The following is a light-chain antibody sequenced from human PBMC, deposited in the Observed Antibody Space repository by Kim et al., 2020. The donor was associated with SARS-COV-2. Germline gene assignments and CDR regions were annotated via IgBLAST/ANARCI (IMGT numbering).Light chain of an antibody. Sequence: AAVGDRVTITCRASQSISGYLTWYQQKPRKAPKLLIYAASSLQSGVPSMFSGSESGTDFTLTISSLQPEDFATYYCQQCYTDPFTFGRGTKVDIK. CDR3: QQCYTDPFT. V-gene: IGKV1-39*01. CDR2: AAS. J-gene: IGKJ4*01. CDR1: QSISGY.